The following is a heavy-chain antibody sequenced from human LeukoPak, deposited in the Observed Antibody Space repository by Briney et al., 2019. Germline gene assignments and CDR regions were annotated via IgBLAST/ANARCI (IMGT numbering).Heavy chain of an antibody. V-gene: IGHV3-30*04. CDR3: AADYGDYESPSD. CDR1: GFNFRDSA. D-gene: IGHD4-17*01. Sequence: PGVSLRLSCAASGFNFRDSAMHWVRQPPGKGLEGVAVTSYDGTNKYYADSVKGRFTISRDNSKNTLYLQMNSLRLEDTGVYYCAADYGDYESPSDWGQGTLVTVSS. CDR2: TSYDGTNK. J-gene: IGHJ4*02.